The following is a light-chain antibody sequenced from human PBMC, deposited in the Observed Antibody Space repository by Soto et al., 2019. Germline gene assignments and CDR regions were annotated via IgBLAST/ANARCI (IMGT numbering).Light chain of an antibody. V-gene: IGKV4-1*01. CDR1: QSLLYSSNSKNY. CDR3: QQYLSIPRT. CDR2: WAS. Sequence: DIVMTQSPDSLAVSLGERATINCKSSQSLLYSSNSKNYLAWYQRKSGQPPKLLIYWASTRESGVPDRFSGSGSGTDFTLTISSLQADDGAVYYFQQYLSIPRTFGQGTKVEIK. J-gene: IGKJ1*01.